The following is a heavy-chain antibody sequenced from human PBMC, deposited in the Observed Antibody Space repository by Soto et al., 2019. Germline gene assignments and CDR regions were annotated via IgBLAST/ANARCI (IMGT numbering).Heavy chain of an antibody. CDR2: IYSGGTT. CDR1: GLTVSSNY. J-gene: IGHJ1*01. V-gene: IGHV3-66*01. Sequence: PGGSLRLSCTASGLTVSSNYMSWVRQAPGKGLEWVSVIYSGGTTYYPDPVKGRFTISRDNSRNTLYLQMNSLRAEDTAVYYCAKDLLITFGGVISAEYFQHWGQGTLVTSPQ. CDR3: AKDLLITFGGVISAEYFQH. D-gene: IGHD3-16*02.